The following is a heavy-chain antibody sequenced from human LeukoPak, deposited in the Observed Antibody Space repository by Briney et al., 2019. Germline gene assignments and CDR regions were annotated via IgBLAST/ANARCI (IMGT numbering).Heavy chain of an antibody. Sequence: SVKVSCKASGGTFSSYAISWVRQAPGQGLEWMGGIIPILGTANYAQKFQGRVTITADESTSTAYMELSSLRSEDTAVYYCARESRDGYILGWFDPWGQGTLVTVSS. J-gene: IGHJ5*02. CDR1: GGTFSSYA. V-gene: IGHV1-69*13. D-gene: IGHD5-24*01. CDR2: IIPILGTA. CDR3: ARESRDGYILGWFDP.